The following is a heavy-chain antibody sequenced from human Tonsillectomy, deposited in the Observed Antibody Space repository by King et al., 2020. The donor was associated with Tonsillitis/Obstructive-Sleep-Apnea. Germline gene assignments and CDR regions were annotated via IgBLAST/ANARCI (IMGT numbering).Heavy chain of an antibody. D-gene: IGHD5-12*01. CDR2: IYYSGST. V-gene: IGHV4-31*03. J-gene: IGHJ4*02. Sequence: QLQESGPGLVKPSQTLSLTCTVSGGSISSGGYYWSWIRQHPGKGLEWIGYIYYSGSTYYNPSLKSRVTISVDTSKNQFSLKLSPVTAADTAVYYCAGGSPGGMVASNAFDYWGQGTLVTVSS. CDR1: GGSISSGGYY. CDR3: AGGSPGGMVASNAFDY.